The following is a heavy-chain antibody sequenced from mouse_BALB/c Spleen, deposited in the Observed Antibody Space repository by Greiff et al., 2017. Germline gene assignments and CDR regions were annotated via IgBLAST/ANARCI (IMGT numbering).Heavy chain of an antibody. J-gene: IGHJ4*01. V-gene: IGHV1S127*01. CDR3: ARNYYGSPFMDY. CDR2: IDPSDSET. Sequence: QVQLQQSGPQLVRPGASVKISCKASGYSFTSYWMHWVKQRPGQGLEWIGMIDPSDSETRLNQKFKDKATLTVDKSSSTAYMQLSSPTSEDSAVYYCARNYYGSPFMDYWGQGTSVTVSS. D-gene: IGHD1-1*01. CDR1: GYSFTSYW.